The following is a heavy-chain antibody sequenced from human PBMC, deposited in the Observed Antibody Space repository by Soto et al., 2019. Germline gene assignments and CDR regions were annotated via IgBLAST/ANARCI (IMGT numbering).Heavy chain of an antibody. CDR3: ARDRCSGGSCYSEYYYYYYGMDV. Sequence: QVQLVQSGAEVKKPGSSVKVSCKASGGTFSSYAISWVRQAPGQGLEWMGWIIPIFGTANYAQKFQGRVTITADESTSTAYMELSSLRSEDTSVYYCARDRCSGGSCYSEYYYYYYGMDVWGQGTTVTVSS. V-gene: IGHV1-69*01. J-gene: IGHJ6*02. CDR1: GGTFSSYA. D-gene: IGHD2-15*01. CDR2: IIPIFGTA.